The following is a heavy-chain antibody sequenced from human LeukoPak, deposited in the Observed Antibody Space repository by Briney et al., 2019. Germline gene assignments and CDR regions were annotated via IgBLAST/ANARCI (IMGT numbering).Heavy chain of an antibody. J-gene: IGHJ4*02. D-gene: IGHD3-10*02. CDR1: GGSISSYY. Sequence: SETLSLTCTVSGGSISSYYWSWIRQPPGKGLEWLGYIYYSGNTDYNPSLKSRVAISVDTSKNQFSLKLSSVTAADTAVYYCARSTGTTMFIDYWGQGTLVTVSS. CDR2: IYYSGNT. V-gene: IGHV4-59*01. CDR3: ARSTGTTMFIDY.